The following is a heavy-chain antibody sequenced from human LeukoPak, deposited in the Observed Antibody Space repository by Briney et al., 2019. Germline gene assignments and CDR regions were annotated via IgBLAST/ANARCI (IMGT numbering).Heavy chain of an antibody. J-gene: IGHJ6*03. CDR2: IYYSGST. D-gene: IGHD4-23*01. CDR1: GDSLSSYY. V-gene: IGHV4-59*12. Sequence: SETLSLTCTVSGDSLSSYYWTWIRQPPGKGLEWIGYIYYSGSTNYNPSLKSRVTISVDTSKNQFSLKLSSVTAADTAVYYCARSPATVVTRYMDVWGKGTTVTVSS. CDR3: ARSPATVVTRYMDV.